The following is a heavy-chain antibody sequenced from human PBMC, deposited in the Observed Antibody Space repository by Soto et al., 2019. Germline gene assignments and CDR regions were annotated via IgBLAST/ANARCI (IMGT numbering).Heavy chain of an antibody. V-gene: IGHV3-30*03. CDR3: ARDRDGGTYTYFDN. J-gene: IGHJ4*02. Sequence: LRLSCAASGFIFSAFGIHWVRQAPGKGLEWVAFLSHDGSNKYYADSVRGRFSISRDNSKNTVYLQMNSLRADDTAVYYCARDRDGGTYTYFDNWGQGTRVTVSS. D-gene: IGHD1-26*01. CDR2: LSHDGSNK. CDR1: GFIFSAFG.